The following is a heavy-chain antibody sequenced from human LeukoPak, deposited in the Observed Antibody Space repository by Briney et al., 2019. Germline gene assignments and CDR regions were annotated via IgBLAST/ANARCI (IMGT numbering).Heavy chain of an antibody. V-gene: IGHV4-59*11. CDR2: IYYSGST. J-gene: IGHJ6*03. CDR1: GGSTSSHY. Sequence: SETLSLTCTVSGGSTSSHYWTWIRQPPGKGLDWIAFIYYSGSTNYNPSLKSRVTISVDTSNNQFSLKLSPVTAADTAVYCCARIKRSGSYYNGFSYYMDVWGKGTTVTVSS. CDR3: ARIKRSGSYYNGFSYYMDV. D-gene: IGHD3-10*01.